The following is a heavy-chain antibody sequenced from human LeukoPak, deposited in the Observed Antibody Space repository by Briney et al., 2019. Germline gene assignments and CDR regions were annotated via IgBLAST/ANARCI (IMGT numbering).Heavy chain of an antibody. D-gene: IGHD3-22*01. CDR3: VRYYYDSSGYYNFDY. CDR2: IYYSGST. CDR1: GGSISRYY. Sequence: SETLSLTCTVSGGSISRYYWSWIRQPPGKGLEWIGYIYYSGSTNYNPSLKSRVTISVDTSKNQFSLKLSSVTAADTAVYYCVRYYYDSSGYYNFDYWGQGTLVTVPS. V-gene: IGHV4-59*01. J-gene: IGHJ4*02.